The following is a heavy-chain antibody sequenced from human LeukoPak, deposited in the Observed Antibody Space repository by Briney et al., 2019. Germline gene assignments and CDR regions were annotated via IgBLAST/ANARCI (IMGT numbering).Heavy chain of an antibody. CDR1: GYTFTSYY. D-gene: IGHD1-26*01. V-gene: IGHV1-2*02. CDR2: INPNSGDT. J-gene: IGHJ4*02. Sequence: ASVKVSCKASGYTFTSYYMHWVRQAPGQGLEWMGWINPNSGDTNYAQKFQGRVTMTRDTSISTAYMDLSRLRSDDTAVYYCARLGRYGSQLDYWSQGTLVTVSS. CDR3: ARLGRYGSQLDY.